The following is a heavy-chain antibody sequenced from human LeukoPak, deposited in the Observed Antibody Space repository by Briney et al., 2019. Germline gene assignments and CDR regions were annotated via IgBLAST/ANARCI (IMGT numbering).Heavy chain of an antibody. Sequence: SQTLSLTCAISGDSVSSNSVTWNWIRQSPSRGLGWLGRTYYRSTWYNDYAVSVRGRITVNPDTSKNQFSLHLNSVTPEDTAVYYCARRLTQYDCFDPWGQGILVTVSS. CDR2: TYYRSTWYN. CDR1: GDSVSSNSVT. V-gene: IGHV6-1*01. CDR3: ARRLTQYDCFDP. D-gene: IGHD2-2*01. J-gene: IGHJ5*02.